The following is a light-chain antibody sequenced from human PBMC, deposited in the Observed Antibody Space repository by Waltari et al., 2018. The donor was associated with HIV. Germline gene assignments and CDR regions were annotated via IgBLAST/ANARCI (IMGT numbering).Light chain of an antibody. CDR2: SNF. J-gene: IGLJ2*01. CDR3: AAWDASLGGVV. CDR1: SSNIGRYF. V-gene: IGLV1-47*02. Sequence: QSVLTQPPSASGTPGQRVAISCSGSSSNIGRYFVYWYQQLPGTAPKLLIFSNFRRPSGVPDRFSGSKSGTSASLAISGLRSEDEADYYCAAWDASLGGVVFGGGTTLTVL.